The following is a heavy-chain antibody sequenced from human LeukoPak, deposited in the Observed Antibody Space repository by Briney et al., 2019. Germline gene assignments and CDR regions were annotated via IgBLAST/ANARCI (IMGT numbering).Heavy chain of an antibody. J-gene: IGHJ2*01. Sequence: PGGSLRLSCAASGFTFSNYAMTWVRQAPGKGLEWVSYISSSSSTIYYADSVKGRFTISRDNAKNSLYLQMNSLRAEDTAVYYCARAYGDYRRFNWYFDLWGRGTLVTVSS. CDR2: ISSSSSTI. D-gene: IGHD4-17*01. CDR3: ARAYGDYRRFNWYFDL. CDR1: GFTFSNYA. V-gene: IGHV3-48*01.